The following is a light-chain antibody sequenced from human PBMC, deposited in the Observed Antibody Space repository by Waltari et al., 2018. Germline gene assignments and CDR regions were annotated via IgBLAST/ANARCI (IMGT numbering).Light chain of an antibody. Sequence: DVQVTQSPSSLSASVGASVTITCRTSQDIDRYLIWYQQKPGNAPKLLIYAASYLQSGVPSRFSGSGSGTDFTLTISSLQPEDFATYYCQQANSFPRTFGQGTKVEIK. CDR1: QDIDRY. CDR2: AAS. V-gene: IGKV1-12*01. J-gene: IGKJ1*01. CDR3: QQANSFPRT.